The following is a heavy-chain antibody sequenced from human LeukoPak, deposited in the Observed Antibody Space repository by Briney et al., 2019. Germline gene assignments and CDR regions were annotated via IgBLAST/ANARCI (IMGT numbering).Heavy chain of an antibody. J-gene: IGHJ6*02. V-gene: IGHV4-31*03. CDR2: IYYSGST. CDR1: GGSISSGGYY. D-gene: IGHD5-12*01. CDR3: ARDREGGYDSDYYYGMDV. Sequence: SETLSLTCTVSGGSISSGGYYWSWIRQHPGKGLEWIGYIYYSGSTYYNPSLKSRVTISVDTSKNQFSLKLSSVTAADTVVYYCARDREGGYDSDYYYGMDVWGQGTTVTVSS.